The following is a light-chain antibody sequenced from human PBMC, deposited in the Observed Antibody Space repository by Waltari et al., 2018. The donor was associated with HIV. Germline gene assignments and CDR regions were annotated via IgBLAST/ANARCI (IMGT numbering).Light chain of an antibody. CDR3: SSYTTRSTLV. CDR1: SSDVGAYNH. Sequence: QSALTQPASVSGSPGQSITISCTGTSSDVGAYNHISWFQQHPGKVPKFIIFEVNNRPSGVSNRVSGSKSGNTASLTISGLQAEDEADYYCSSYTTRSTLVFGGGTKLTVL. CDR2: EVN. V-gene: IGLV2-14*01. J-gene: IGLJ2*01.